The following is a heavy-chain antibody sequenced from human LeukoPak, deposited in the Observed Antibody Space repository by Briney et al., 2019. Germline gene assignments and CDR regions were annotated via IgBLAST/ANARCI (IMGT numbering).Heavy chain of an antibody. CDR1: GYTFTIYG. CDR2: ISGYSGNT. Sequence: ASVKVSCKASGYTFTIYGISWVRQARGQGLEWMGWISGYSGNTKYAQKLQGRVTMTTDTSTTTAYMELRSLRSDDTAVYYCARPVVAGNFDYWGQGTLVTVSS. V-gene: IGHV1-18*01. CDR3: ARPVVAGNFDY. D-gene: IGHD6-19*01. J-gene: IGHJ4*02.